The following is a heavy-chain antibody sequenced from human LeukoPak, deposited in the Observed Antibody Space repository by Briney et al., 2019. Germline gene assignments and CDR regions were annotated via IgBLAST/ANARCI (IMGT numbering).Heavy chain of an antibody. CDR1: GFTFSDYY. D-gene: IGHD5-24*01. CDR3: ARVEMATITFDY. V-gene: IGHV3-11*04. CDR2: ISSSGSTI. Sequence: GGSLRLSCAASGFTFSDYYMSWIRQAPGKGLEWVSYISSSGSTIYYAESVKGRFTISRDNAKNSLYLQMNSLRAEDTAVYYCARVEMATITFDYWGQGTLVTVSS. J-gene: IGHJ4*02.